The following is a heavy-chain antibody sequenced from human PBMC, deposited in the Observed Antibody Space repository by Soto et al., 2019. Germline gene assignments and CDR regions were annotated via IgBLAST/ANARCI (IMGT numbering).Heavy chain of an antibody. Sequence: PGVSLRLSCAASGFTFSSYGMHWVRQAPGKGLEWVAVISYDGSNKYYADSVKGRFTISRDNSRNTLYLQMNSLRAEDTAVYYCAKSLARQRFLEWLFLFDYWGQGTLVTVSS. J-gene: IGHJ4*02. D-gene: IGHD3-3*01. CDR1: GFTFSSYG. CDR2: ISYDGSNK. V-gene: IGHV3-30*18. CDR3: AKSLARQRFLEWLFLFDY.